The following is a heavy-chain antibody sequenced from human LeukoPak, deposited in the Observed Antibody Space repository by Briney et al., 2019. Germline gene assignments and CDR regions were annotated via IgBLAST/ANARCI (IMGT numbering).Heavy chain of an antibody. CDR3: ARSRYSSSPEYFQH. V-gene: IGHV4-59*01. CDR1: GGSIDNYY. CDR2: IYYDGST. J-gene: IGHJ1*01. D-gene: IGHD6-6*01. Sequence: SETLSLTCTVSGGSIDNYYWSWIRQPPGKGLEWIGYIYYDGSTNYNSSLKSRVTISVDTSKNQFSLKLSSVTAADTAVYYCARSRYSSSPEYFQHWGQGTLVTVSS.